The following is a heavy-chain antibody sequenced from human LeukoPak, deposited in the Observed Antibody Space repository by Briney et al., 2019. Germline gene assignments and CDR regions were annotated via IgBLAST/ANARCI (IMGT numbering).Heavy chain of an antibody. CDR1: GGSISSSSYY. CDR3: ARFPSGSGIAVAGFDY. D-gene: IGHD6-19*01. J-gene: IGHJ4*02. CDR2: IYYSGST. Sequence: PSETLSLTCTVSGGSISSSSYYWGWIRQPPGKGLEWIGSIYYSGSTYCNPSLKSRVTISVDTSKNQFSLKLSSVAAADTAVYYCARFPSGSGIAVAGFDYWGQGTLVTVSS. V-gene: IGHV4-39*01.